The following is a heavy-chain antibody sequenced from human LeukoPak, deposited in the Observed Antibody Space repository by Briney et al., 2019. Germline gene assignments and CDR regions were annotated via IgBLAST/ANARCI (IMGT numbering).Heavy chain of an antibody. D-gene: IGHD3-10*01. Sequence: GGSLRLSCAASGFTFSNAWMSWVRQAPGKGLEWVGRIKSKTDGGTTDYAAPVKGRFTISRDDSKNTLYLQMNSLKTEDTAVYYCTTLFLTMVRGVIVDYWGQGTLVTVSS. CDR2: IKSKTDGGTT. V-gene: IGHV3-15*01. CDR3: TTLFLTMVRGVIVDY. J-gene: IGHJ4*02. CDR1: GFTFSNAW.